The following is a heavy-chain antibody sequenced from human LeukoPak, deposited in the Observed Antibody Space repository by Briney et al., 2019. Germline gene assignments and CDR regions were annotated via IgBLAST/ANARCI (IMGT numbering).Heavy chain of an antibody. Sequence: GGSLRLSCAASGFTFSSYCMHWVRQAPGKGLVWVSRIKSGGTSATYADSVQGRFTISRDNAKNTLYLQMNSLRAEDTAVYYCARVKGNNGGYVDFDYWGQGTLVTVSS. CDR1: GFTFSSYC. CDR3: ARVKGNNGGYVDFDY. J-gene: IGHJ4*02. V-gene: IGHV3-74*01. D-gene: IGHD5-12*01. CDR2: IKSGGTSA.